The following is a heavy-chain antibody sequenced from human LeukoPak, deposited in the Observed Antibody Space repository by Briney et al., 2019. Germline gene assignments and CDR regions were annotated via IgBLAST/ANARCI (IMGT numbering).Heavy chain of an antibody. Sequence: SETLSLTCAVSSGSISSSSYYWGWIRQPPGKGLEWIGNIYYGGSTYYNPSLKSRVTISVDTSKNQFSLRLSSVTAADTAVYYCARDQGSGGYDPWGQGTLVTVSS. CDR2: IYYGGST. J-gene: IGHJ5*02. V-gene: IGHV4-39*07. D-gene: IGHD2-15*01. CDR3: ARDQGSGGYDP. CDR1: SGSISSSSYY.